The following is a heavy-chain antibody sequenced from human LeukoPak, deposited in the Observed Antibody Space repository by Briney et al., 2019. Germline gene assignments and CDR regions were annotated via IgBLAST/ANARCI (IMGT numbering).Heavy chain of an antibody. CDR3: ARGGSYASFGFDY. D-gene: IGHD1-26*01. V-gene: IGHV3-53*01. CDR1: GFIVSSTS. J-gene: IGHJ4*02. Sequence: GVSLRLSCAASGFIVSSTSMSWVRQAPGKGLEWVSLIYGGGSTYYADSVKGRFTISRDNSKNTVYLQMNSTRAEDTAVYYCARGGSYASFGFDYWGQGTLVTVSS. CDR2: IYGGGST.